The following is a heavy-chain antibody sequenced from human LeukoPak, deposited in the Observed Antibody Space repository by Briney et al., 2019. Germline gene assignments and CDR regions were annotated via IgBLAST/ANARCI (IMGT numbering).Heavy chain of an antibody. Sequence: ASVTLSCTASGYTFTSYYMHWVRQAPGQGLEWMGIINPSGGSTSYAQKFQGRVTMTRDTSTSTVYMELSSLRSEDTAVYYCARGQHYYDSIHYFDYWGQGTLVSVSS. CDR2: INPSGGST. J-gene: IGHJ4*02. V-gene: IGHV1-46*01. CDR1: GYTFTSYY. D-gene: IGHD3-22*01. CDR3: ARGQHYYDSIHYFDY.